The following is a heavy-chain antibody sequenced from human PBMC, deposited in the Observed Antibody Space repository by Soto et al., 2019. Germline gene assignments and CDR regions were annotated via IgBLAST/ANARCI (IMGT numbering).Heavy chain of an antibody. CDR2: IYHSGST. Sequence: SETLSLTCAVCGGSISSGGYSWSWIRQPPGKGLEWIGYIYHSGSTYYNPSLKSRVTISVDRSKNQFSLKLSSVTAADTAVYYCARAGRYSYGCDYWGQGTLVTVSS. V-gene: IGHV4-30-2*01. CDR1: GGSISSGGYS. CDR3: ARAGRYSYGCDY. D-gene: IGHD5-18*01. J-gene: IGHJ4*02.